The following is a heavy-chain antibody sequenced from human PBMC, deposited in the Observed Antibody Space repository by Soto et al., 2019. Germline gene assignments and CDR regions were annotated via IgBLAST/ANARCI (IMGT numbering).Heavy chain of an antibody. J-gene: IGHJ4*02. Sequence: SETLSLTCTVSGCSISSGGYYWSWIRQHPGKGLEWIGYIYYSGSTYYNPSLKSRVTISVDTSKNQFSLKLSSVTAADTAVYYCARVRVLWFGELDPIFDYWGQGTLVTVSS. CDR2: IYYSGST. CDR3: ARVRVLWFGELDPIFDY. D-gene: IGHD3-10*01. V-gene: IGHV4-31*03. CDR1: GCSISSGGYY.